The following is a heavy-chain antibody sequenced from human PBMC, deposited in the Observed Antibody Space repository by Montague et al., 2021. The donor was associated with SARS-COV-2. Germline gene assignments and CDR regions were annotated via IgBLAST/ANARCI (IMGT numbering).Heavy chain of an antibody. J-gene: IGHJ4*02. D-gene: IGHD3-10*01. V-gene: IGHV4-34*01. Sequence: SETLSLTCTVAGGSSFGFYWGWVRQPPGRGLEWIGEINHNGNTQYNPSLKSRVTISVDTSRVHFSLRLTPVTAADAAVYYCARRLYSYGSGTYRDWGQGTLVTVSS. CDR2: INHNGNT. CDR3: ARRLYSYGSGTYRD. CDR1: GGSSFGFY.